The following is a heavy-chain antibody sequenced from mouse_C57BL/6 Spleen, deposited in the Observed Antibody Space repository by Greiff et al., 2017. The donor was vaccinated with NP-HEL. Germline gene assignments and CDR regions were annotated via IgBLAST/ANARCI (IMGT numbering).Heavy chain of an antibody. J-gene: IGHJ2*01. Sequence: VQLQQPGAELVRPGSSVKLSCKASGYTFTSYWMHWVKQRPIQGLEWIGNIDPSDSETHYNQKFKDKATLTVDKSSSTAYMQLSSLTSEDSAVYYCARSGDYDDVLDYWGQGTTLTVSS. CDR3: ARSGDYDDVLDY. CDR2: IDPSDSET. CDR1: GYTFTSYW. D-gene: IGHD2-4*01. V-gene: IGHV1-52*01.